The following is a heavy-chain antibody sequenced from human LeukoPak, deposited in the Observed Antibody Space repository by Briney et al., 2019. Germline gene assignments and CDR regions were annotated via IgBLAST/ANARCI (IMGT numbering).Heavy chain of an antibody. J-gene: IGHJ4*02. Sequence: GGSLRLSCAASGFTFSTYWMHWVRQAPGKGPVWVSRINSDGSSTTYADSMKGRFTISRDNAKSTLYLQMNSLRADDTAVYYCASANPTPRGINFDSWGQGTLVTVSS. D-gene: IGHD3-10*01. CDR3: ASANPTPRGINFDS. CDR1: GFTFSTYW. CDR2: INSDGSST. V-gene: IGHV3-74*01.